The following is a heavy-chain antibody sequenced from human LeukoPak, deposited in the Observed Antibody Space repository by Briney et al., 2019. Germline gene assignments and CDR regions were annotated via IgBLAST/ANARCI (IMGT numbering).Heavy chain of an antibody. CDR2: IYYSGST. V-gene: IGHV4-39*01. Sequence: NPSETLSLTCTVSGGSISSSSYSWGWIRQPPGKGLEWIGSIYYSGSTYYNPSLKSRVTISVDTSKNQFSLKLSSVTAADTAVYYCARHNLALTYYDFWSGQIGGMDVWGQGTTVTVSS. CDR1: GGSISSSSYS. J-gene: IGHJ6*02. D-gene: IGHD3-3*01. CDR3: ARHNLALTYYDFWSGQIGGMDV.